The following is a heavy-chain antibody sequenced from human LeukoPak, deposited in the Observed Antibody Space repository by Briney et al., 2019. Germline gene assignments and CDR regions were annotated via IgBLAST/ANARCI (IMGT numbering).Heavy chain of an antibody. J-gene: IGHJ4*02. D-gene: IGHD3-10*01. CDR2: IYYSGST. CDR3: ARQYYYGSGRGRYYFDY. CDR1: GGSVSSGSYY. V-gene: IGHV4-61*01. Sequence: SETLSLTCTVSGGSVSSGSYYWSWIRQPPRKGLEWIGYIYYSGSTNYNPSLKSRVTISVDTSKNQFSLKLSSVTAADTAVYYCARQYYYGSGRGRYYFDYWGQGTLVTVSS.